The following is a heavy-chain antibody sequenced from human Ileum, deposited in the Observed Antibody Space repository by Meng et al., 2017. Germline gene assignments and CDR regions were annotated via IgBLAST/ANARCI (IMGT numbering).Heavy chain of an antibody. Sequence: LQESGPGLAKPSQTLSLTCTVSGVSISRGFYHWNWIRQHPGKGLEWIGSIYYSGTIYYNPSLKSRVTISLDTSKNQFSLNLSSVTAADTAVYYCARDRFSSGSSNWFDPWGQGTLVTVSS. J-gene: IGHJ5*02. CDR2: IYYSGTI. V-gene: IGHV4-31*03. D-gene: IGHD3-10*01. CDR3: ARDRFSSGSSNWFDP. CDR1: GVSISRGFYH.